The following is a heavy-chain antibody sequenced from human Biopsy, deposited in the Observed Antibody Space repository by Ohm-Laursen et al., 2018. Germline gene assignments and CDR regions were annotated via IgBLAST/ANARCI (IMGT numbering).Heavy chain of an antibody. CDR1: GVSINGGRYY. CDR2: IFYSAST. J-gene: IGHJ4*02. CDR3: VKDRGGARASFHY. V-gene: IGHV4-31*03. Sequence: SQTLSLTCTVSGVSINGGRYYWNWIRHHPGKGLEWIGNIFYSASTHYNPSLKSRVTISVDTSKNQFSLKLSSVTAADTALYYCVKDRGGARASFHYWGQGIRVAVSS. D-gene: IGHD3-16*01.